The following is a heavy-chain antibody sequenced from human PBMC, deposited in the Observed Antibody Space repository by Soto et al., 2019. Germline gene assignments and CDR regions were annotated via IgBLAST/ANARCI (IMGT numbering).Heavy chain of an antibody. D-gene: IGHD3-16*01. Sequence: ASVKVSCKASGCTFTGYYMHWVRQAPGQGLEWMGIINPSGGSTSYAQKFQGRVTMTRDTSTGTVYMELSSVRSEDTAVYYCARALGWGSFFLPVFDFGGKGTMVPVSS. CDR2: INPSGGST. CDR3: ARALGWGSFFLPVFDF. CDR1: GCTFTGYY. J-gene: IGHJ3*01. V-gene: IGHV1-46*01.